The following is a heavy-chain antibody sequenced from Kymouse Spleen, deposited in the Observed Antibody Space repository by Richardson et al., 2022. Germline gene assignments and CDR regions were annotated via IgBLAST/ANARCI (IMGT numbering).Heavy chain of an antibody. CDR2: INHSGST. CDR3: ARSHDFWSGYYRGYGMDV. V-gene: IGHV4-34*01. J-gene: IGHJ6*02. Sequence: QVQLQQWGAGLLKPSETLSLTCAVYGGSFSGYYWSWIRQPPGKGLEWIGEINHSGSTNYNPSLKSRVTISVDTSKNQFSLKLSSVTAADTAVYYCARSHDFWSGYYRGYGMDVWGQGTTVTVSS. CDR1: GGSFSGYY. D-gene: IGHD3-3*01.